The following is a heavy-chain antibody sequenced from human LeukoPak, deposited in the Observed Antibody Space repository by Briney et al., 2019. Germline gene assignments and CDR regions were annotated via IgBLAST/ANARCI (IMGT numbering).Heavy chain of an antibody. Sequence: TTSETLSLTCTVSGGSISSYYWSWIRQPPGKGLEWIGYIYYSGSTNYNPSLKSRVTISVDTSKNQFSLKLSSVTAAGTAVYYCARGVDYGDDNWFDPWGQGTLVTVSS. CDR2: IYYSGST. CDR3: ARGVDYGDDNWFDP. V-gene: IGHV4-59*01. J-gene: IGHJ5*02. CDR1: GGSISSYY. D-gene: IGHD4-17*01.